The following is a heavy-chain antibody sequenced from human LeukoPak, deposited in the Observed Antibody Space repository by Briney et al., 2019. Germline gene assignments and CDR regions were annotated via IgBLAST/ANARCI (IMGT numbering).Heavy chain of an antibody. CDR1: GLTFSSYT. J-gene: IGHJ6*02. V-gene: IGHV3-48*01. CDR3: ASELLEADFYYGLDV. Sequence: GGSLRLSCAVSGLTFSSYTFTWVRQAPGKGLEWLSSITRRSVMYYADSVKGRFTVSRDNAKNSLYLRLNSLRADDTAVYYCASELLEADFYYGLDVWGQGTTVTVAS. CDR2: ITRRSVM. D-gene: IGHD2-15*01.